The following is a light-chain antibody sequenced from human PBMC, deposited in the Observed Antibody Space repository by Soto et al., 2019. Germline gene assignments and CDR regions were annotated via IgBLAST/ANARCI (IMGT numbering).Light chain of an antibody. CDR1: QGISVY. CDR2: AAS. V-gene: IGKV1-27*01. CDR3: QKYNSAPLT. J-gene: IGKJ4*01. Sequence: DIQMTQSPSSLSASLGDRVTITCRASQGISVYLAWFQQKPGKVPKLLIYAASTLQSGVPSRFSGSGSGTDFTLTISSLQPEDAATYCCQKYNSAPLTFGGGTKVEIK.